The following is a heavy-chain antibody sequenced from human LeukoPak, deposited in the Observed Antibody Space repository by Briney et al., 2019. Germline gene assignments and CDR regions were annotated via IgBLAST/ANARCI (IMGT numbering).Heavy chain of an antibody. CDR2: IYHSGST. D-gene: IGHD3-3*01. CDR1: GGSISSSNW. V-gene: IGHV4-4*02. CDR3: ARQKFWSGSYFDY. Sequence: PSGTLSLTCAVSGGSISSSNWWSWVRQPPGKGLEWIGEIYHSGSTNYNPSLKSRVTISVDTSKNQFSLKLSSVTAADTAVYYCARQKFWSGSYFDYWGQGTLVTVSS. J-gene: IGHJ4*02.